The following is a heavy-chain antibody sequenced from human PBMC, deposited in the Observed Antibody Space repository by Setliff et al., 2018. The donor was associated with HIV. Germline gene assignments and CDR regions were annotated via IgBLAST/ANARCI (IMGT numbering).Heavy chain of an antibody. CDR2: VSYSESA. CDR1: GGSITSHY. CDR3: ARRDTSTGVDP. Sequence: SETLSLTCTVSGGSITSHYWAWIRQPPGRRLEWIGYVSYSESATYNPSLKSRVTMSLDASKNQFSLRLSSVTAADTAIYYCARRDTSTGVDPWGQGALVTVSS. J-gene: IGHJ5*02. D-gene: IGHD7-27*01. V-gene: IGHV4-59*11.